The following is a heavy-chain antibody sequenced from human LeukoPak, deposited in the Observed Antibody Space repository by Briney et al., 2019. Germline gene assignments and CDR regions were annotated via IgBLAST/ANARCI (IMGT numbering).Heavy chain of an antibody. CDR1: GFTFSSYS. V-gene: IGHV3-21*01. D-gene: IGHD4-11*01. CDR2: ISSSSSYI. Sequence: GGSLRLSCAASGFTFSSYSMNWVRQAPGKGLEWVSSISSSSSYIYYADSVKGRFTISRDNAKNSLYLQMNSLRAEDTAVYYCASSARTGKLDYSNYTPFDYWGQGTLVTVSS. J-gene: IGHJ4*02. CDR3: ASSARTGKLDYSNYTPFDY.